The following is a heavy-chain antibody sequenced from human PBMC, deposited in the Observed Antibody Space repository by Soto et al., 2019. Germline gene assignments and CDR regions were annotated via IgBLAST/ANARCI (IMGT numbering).Heavy chain of an antibody. J-gene: IGHJ5*02. CDR1: GGFISSSSYY. Sequence: PSETLSLTCTVSGGFISSSSYYWGWIRQPPGKGLEWIGSIYYSGSTYYNPSLKSRVTISVDTSKNQFSLKLSSVTAADTAVYYCARLRPDIVSRYNWFDPWGQGTLVT. D-gene: IGHD2-15*01. V-gene: IGHV4-39*01. CDR3: ARLRPDIVSRYNWFDP. CDR2: IYYSGST.